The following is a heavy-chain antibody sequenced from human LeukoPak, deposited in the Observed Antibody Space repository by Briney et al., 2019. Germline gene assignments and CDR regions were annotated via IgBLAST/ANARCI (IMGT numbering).Heavy chain of an antibody. J-gene: IGHJ5*02. V-gene: IGHV3-30*18. CDR1: GFTFSSYS. CDR3: AKDLRDYGDYTNNKINWFDP. Sequence: GGSLRLSCAASGFTFSSYSMNWVRQAPGKGLEWVAVISYDGSSKYYADSVKGRFTISRDNSKNTLYLQMNSLRAENTAVYYCAKDLRDYGDYTNNKINWFDPWGQGTLVTVSS. D-gene: IGHD4-17*01. CDR2: ISYDGSSK.